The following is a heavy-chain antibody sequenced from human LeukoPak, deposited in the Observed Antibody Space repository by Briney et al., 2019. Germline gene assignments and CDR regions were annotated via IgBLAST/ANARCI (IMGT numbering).Heavy chain of an antibody. CDR3: ARGAELTDY. V-gene: IGHV3-64*01. J-gene: IGHJ4*02. Sequence: PGGSLRLSCAASGFTFSTYGMHGVRQAPGKGLEYVSGIGPGGDNTYYAKSLKGRFTISRDDSKHMLYLKMDSLRSDDMAVYYCARGAELTDYWGQGTLVTVSS. CDR2: IGPGGDNT. D-gene: IGHD1-26*01. CDR1: GFTFSTYG.